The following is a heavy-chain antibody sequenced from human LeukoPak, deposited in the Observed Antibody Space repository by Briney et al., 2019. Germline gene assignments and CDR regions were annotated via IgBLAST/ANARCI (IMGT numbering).Heavy chain of an antibody. D-gene: IGHD3-9*01. CDR1: GFTFNTSA. Sequence: GGSLRLSCPASGFTFNTSAMSWVRQAPGKGLEWVSGISGSGRNTYYAESVKGHFIISRDNSKNTLYLQMNRLRAEDTAVYYCASSRYLDWLFSHHLSHGMDVWGKGTTVTVSS. CDR3: ASSRYLDWLFSHHLSHGMDV. V-gene: IGHV3-23*01. CDR2: ISGSGRNT. J-gene: IGHJ6*04.